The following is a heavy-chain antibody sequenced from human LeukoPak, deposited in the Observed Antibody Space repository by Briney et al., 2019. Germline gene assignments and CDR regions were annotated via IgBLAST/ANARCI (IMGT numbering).Heavy chain of an antibody. CDR2: ITGSTKYI. D-gene: IGHD3-10*01. CDR3: AKDMAAYYYASGNIDY. V-gene: IGHV3-21*04. CDR1: GFTFNTYT. J-gene: IGHJ4*02. Sequence: GGSLRLSCAASGFTFNTYTMNWVRQAPGKGLEWVSAITGSTKYIPSNIYYADAVQGRFTISRDDAKNLVYLQMNSLRAEDTALYYCAKDMAAYYYASGNIDYWGPGTLVTVSS.